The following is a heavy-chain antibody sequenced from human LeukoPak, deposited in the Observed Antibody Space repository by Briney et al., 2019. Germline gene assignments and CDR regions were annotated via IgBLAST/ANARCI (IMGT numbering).Heavy chain of an antibody. CDR3: ARDPEGFGATYFDY. CDR2: ISRSASNI. Sequence: GGSLRLSCVASGFSFSSYNMNWFRHAPGKGLDWVSSISRSASNIYYADSVKGRFTISRDNAKNSFYLQMNSLRAEDTAVFYCARDPEGFGATYFDYWGQGTLVTVSS. J-gene: IGHJ4*02. D-gene: IGHD3-16*01. V-gene: IGHV3-21*01. CDR1: GFSFSSYN.